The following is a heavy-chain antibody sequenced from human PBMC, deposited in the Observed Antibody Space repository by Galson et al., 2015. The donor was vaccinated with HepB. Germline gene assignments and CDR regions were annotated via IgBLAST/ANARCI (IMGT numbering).Heavy chain of an antibody. CDR2: TYYRSKWYK. J-gene: IGHJ5*02. CDR1: GDSVSSNSAA. D-gene: IGHD4-17*01. V-gene: IGHV6-1*01. Sequence: CAISGDSVSSNSAAWNWIRQSPSRGLEWLGRTYYRSKWYKNYADSVKSRISINADTTKNQFFLQLHSVTPEDTAMYYCARGGSGFTVFRFDPWGQGTLVIVSS. CDR3: ARGGSGFTVFRFDP.